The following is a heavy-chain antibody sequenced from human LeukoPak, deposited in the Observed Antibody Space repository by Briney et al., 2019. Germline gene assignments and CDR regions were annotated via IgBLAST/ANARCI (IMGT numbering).Heavy chain of an antibody. CDR1: GFTFSSYA. V-gene: IGHV3-23*01. Sequence: GASLRLSCAASGFTFSSYAMSWGRQAQGPGLGWVSAISGSGGGTYYADSVKGRCATSRDNSTNTLYLQMNSLRAEDTAVYYCAKDGAYYDSSGYDDASFDYWGQGTLVTVSS. J-gene: IGHJ4*02. CDR2: ISGSGGGT. D-gene: IGHD3-22*01. CDR3: AKDGAYYDSSGYDDASFDY.